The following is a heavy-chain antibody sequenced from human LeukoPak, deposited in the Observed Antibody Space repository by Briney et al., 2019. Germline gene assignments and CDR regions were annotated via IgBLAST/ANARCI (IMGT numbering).Heavy chain of an antibody. CDR1: GYTLTELS. CDR3: ARVLDYYDSSGYYQFDY. Sequence: GASVKVSCKVSGYTLTELSMHWVRQAPGKGLEWMGGFDPEDGETIYAQKFQGRVTMTEDTSTDTAYMELRSLRSDDTAVYYCARVLDYYDSSGYYQFDYWGQGTLVTVSS. V-gene: IGHV1-24*01. J-gene: IGHJ4*02. CDR2: FDPEDGET. D-gene: IGHD3-22*01.